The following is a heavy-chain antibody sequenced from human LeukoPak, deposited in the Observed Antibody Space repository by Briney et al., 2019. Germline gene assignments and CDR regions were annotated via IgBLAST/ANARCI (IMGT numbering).Heavy chain of an antibody. CDR2: IYYSGST. J-gene: IGHJ4*02. Sequence: SETLSLTCTVSGGSISSSSYYWGWIRQPPGKGLEWIGSIYYSGSTYYNPSLKSRVTISVDTSKNQFSLKLSSVTAADTAVYYCARSPLFDYWGQGTLVTVSS. CDR1: GGSISSSSYY. CDR3: ARSPLFDY. V-gene: IGHV4-39*07.